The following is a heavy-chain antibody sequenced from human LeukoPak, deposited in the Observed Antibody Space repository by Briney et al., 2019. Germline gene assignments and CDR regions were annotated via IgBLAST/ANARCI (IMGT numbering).Heavy chain of an antibody. D-gene: IGHD3-16*01. Sequence: SQTLSLTCTVSGGSISSGGYYWSWIRQPPGKGLEWIGYIYHSGSTYYNPSLKSRVTISVDRSKNQFSLKLSSVTAADTAVYYCARGWASADAFDIWGQGTMVTVSS. CDR2: IYHSGST. J-gene: IGHJ3*02. CDR1: GGSISSGGYY. V-gene: IGHV4-30-2*01. CDR3: ARGWASADAFDI.